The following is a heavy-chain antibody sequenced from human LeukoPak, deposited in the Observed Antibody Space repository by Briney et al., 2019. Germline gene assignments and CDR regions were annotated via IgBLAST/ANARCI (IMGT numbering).Heavy chain of an antibody. J-gene: IGHJ6*02. D-gene: IGHD3-10*01. CDR3: ARVPYGSGLHYGMDV. CDR2: INHSGST. Sequence: SETLSLTCAVYGGSFSGYYWSWIRQPPGKGLEWIGEINHSGSTNYNPSLKSRVTISVDTSKNQFSLKLSSVTAADTAVYYCARVPYGSGLHYGMDVWGQGTTVTVSS. V-gene: IGHV4-34*01. CDR1: GGSFSGYY.